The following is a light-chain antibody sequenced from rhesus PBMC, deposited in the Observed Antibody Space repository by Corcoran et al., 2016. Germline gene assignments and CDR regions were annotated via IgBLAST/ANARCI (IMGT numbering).Light chain of an antibody. V-gene: IGKV3-42*03. CDR1: QSVSSS. J-gene: IGKJ2*01. CDR3: QQYSNWPQYS. Sequence: EIVMTQSPATLSLSPGERVTLSCRASQSVSSSLAWYQQKPGQAPRLLIYGASKRATGIPDRFSGSGSGTEFPLTISSLEPEDFAVYYCQQYSNWPQYSFGQGTKVEIK. CDR2: GAS.